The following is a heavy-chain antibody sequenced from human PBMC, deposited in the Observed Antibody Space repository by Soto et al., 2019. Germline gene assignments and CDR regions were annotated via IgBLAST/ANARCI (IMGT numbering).Heavy chain of an antibody. CDR1: GGTFSSYA. CDR3: AREVGLVGVAGFFDY. J-gene: IGHJ4*02. CDR2: IIPIFGTA. V-gene: IGHV1-69*13. D-gene: IGHD6-19*01. Sequence: GASVKVSCKASGGTFSSYAISWVRQAPGQGLEWMGGIIPIFGTANYAQKFQGRVTITADESTSTAYMELSSLRSEDTAVYYCAREVGLVGVAGFFDYWGQGTLVTVSS.